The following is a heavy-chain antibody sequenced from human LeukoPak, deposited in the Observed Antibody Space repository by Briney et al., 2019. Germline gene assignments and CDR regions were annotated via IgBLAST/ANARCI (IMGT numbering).Heavy chain of an antibody. CDR2: ISGSVGST. Sequence: PGGSRRLSGAASGFTFTSYAMSGVRHAPGKGLDWVSSISGSVGSTYYADSVKGRFTISRDNSKNTLYLQRNSLRAEDTAVYYCAKGETSLDYACWFDPWGQGTLVTVSS. D-gene: IGHD4-17*01. CDR1: GFTFTSYA. V-gene: IGHV3-23*01. CDR3: AKGETSLDYACWFDP. J-gene: IGHJ5*02.